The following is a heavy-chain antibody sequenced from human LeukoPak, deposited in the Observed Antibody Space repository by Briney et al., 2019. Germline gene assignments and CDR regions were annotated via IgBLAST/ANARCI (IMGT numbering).Heavy chain of an antibody. Sequence: GGSLRLSCAASGFXFTNAWMSWVRQAPGKGLEWVGRVKGKADGGTTGYAAPVKGRFTISRDDSSNTMYLQMSSLKTEDTAMYYCTTHILTGDFDYWGQGTLVTVSS. CDR1: GFXFTNAW. CDR3: TTHILTGDFDY. D-gene: IGHD7-27*01. J-gene: IGHJ4*02. CDR2: VKGKADGGTT. V-gene: IGHV3-15*01.